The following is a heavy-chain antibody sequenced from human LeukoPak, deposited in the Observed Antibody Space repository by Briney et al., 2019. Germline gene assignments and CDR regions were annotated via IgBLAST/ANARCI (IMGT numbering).Heavy chain of an antibody. J-gene: IGHJ5*02. CDR2: IYYSGST. CDR3: ASRTVPAAIAFDP. V-gene: IGHV4-39*01. CDR1: GDSISSSSYY. D-gene: IGHD2-2*02. Sequence: PSETLSLTCTVSGDSISSSSYYWGWIRQPPGKGLEWIGSIYYSGSTYYNPSLKSRVTISVDTSKNQCSLKPSSVTAAETAVYYCASRTVPAAIAFDPWGQGTLVTVSS.